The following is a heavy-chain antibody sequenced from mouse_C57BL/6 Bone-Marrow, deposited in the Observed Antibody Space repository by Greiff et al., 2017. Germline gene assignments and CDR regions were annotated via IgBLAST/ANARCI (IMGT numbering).Heavy chain of an antibody. Sequence: EVMLVESGAELVRPGASVKLSCTASGFNIKDDYMHWVKQRPEQGLEWIGWIDPENGDTEYASKFQGKATITADTSSNTAYLQLSSLTSEDTAVYYCTYYYGPFAYWGQGTLVTVSA. V-gene: IGHV14-4*01. CDR3: TYYYGPFAY. D-gene: IGHD1-1*01. J-gene: IGHJ3*01. CDR2: IDPENGDT. CDR1: GFNIKDDY.